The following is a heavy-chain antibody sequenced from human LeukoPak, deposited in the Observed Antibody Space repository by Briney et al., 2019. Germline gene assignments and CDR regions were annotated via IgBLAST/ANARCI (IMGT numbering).Heavy chain of an antibody. Sequence: PSETLSLTCAVYGGSFSGYYGSWVRQPPGKGLEWIGEINHSGSTSYNPSLKSRVTMSVDTSKNQISLKLTSVTAADTAVYYCARWGTYASTSNWFDPWGQGTLVTVSS. D-gene: IGHD2-2*01. CDR3: ARWGTYASTSNWFDP. J-gene: IGHJ5*02. CDR2: INHSGST. V-gene: IGHV4-34*01. CDR1: GGSFSGYY.